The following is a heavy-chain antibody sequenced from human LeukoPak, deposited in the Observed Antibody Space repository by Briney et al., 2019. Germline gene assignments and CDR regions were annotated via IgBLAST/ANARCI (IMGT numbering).Heavy chain of an antibody. CDR2: IYYSGST. CDR1: GDSISSSSSY. D-gene: IGHD2-2*01. CDR3: ARVSSTSCPFDCALDY. Sequence: PSETLSLTCTVSGDSISSSSSYWGWIRQPPGKGLEWIGSIYYSGSTNYNPSLKSRVTISVDTSKNQFSLKLSSVTAADTAVYYCARVSSTSCPFDCALDYWGQGTLVTVSS. J-gene: IGHJ4*02. V-gene: IGHV4-39*07.